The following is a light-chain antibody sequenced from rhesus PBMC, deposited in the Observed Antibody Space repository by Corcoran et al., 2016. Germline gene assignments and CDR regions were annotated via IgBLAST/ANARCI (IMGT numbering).Light chain of an antibody. J-gene: IGKJ2*01. Sequence: DIQMTQSPSSLSASVGDTVTITCRASQGIRNNLAWYQQKPGKVPKLLIYYASTLQSGVPSRFSGSGSGTDFTLTISSLPPEDFATYYCQHGYGTPYSFGQGTKMEIK. CDR2: YAS. V-gene: IGKV1S15*01. CDR1: QGIRNN. CDR3: QHGYGTPYS.